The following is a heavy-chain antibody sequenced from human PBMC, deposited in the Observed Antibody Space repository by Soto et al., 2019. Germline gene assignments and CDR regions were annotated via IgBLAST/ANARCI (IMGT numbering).Heavy chain of an antibody. J-gene: IGHJ6*02. CDR3: ASSGNSTYYYYYGMDV. D-gene: IGHD2-21*02. V-gene: IGHV6-1*01. CDR2: TYYRSKWYN. CDR1: GDSVSSNSAA. Sequence: SQTLSLTCAISGDSVSSNSAAGNWIRQSPSRGLEWLGRTYYRSKWYNDYAVSVKSRITINPDTSKNQFSLQLNSVTPEDTAVYYCASSGNSTYYYYYGMDVWGQGTTVTVSS.